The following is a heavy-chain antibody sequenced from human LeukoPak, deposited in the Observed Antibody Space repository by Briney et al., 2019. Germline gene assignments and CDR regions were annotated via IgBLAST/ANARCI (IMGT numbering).Heavy chain of an antibody. CDR2: ISYDGSNK. Sequence: PGGSLRLSCAAAGFTVSIYGMHWVRQAPSKGRECVAVISYDGSNKYYADSVKGRFTISRDNYKNTLYLQMNSLRAEDTAVYYCAKNLWLQFRSLCDYWGQGDLVTVSS. CDR3: AKNLWLQFRSLCDY. J-gene: IGHJ4*02. CDR1: GFTVSIYG. V-gene: IGHV3-30*18. D-gene: IGHD5-24*01.